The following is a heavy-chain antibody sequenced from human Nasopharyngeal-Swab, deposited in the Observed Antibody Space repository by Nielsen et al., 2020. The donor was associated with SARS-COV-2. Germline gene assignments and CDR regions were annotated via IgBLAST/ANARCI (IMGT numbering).Heavy chain of an antibody. CDR2: IYYSGST. J-gene: IGHJ5*02. V-gene: IGHV4-59*08. Sequence: SQTLSLTCTVSGGSISSYYWSWIRQPPGKGLEWIGYIYYSGSTNYNPSLKSRVTISIDTSKNQFSLKLSSVTAADTAVYYCARHWGAYTAPFSSWGQGTLVTVSS. CDR3: ARHWGAYTAPFSS. CDR1: GGSISSYY. D-gene: IGHD3-16*01.